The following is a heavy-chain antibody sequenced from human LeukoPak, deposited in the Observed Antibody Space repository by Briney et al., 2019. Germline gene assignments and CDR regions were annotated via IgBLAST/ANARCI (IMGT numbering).Heavy chain of an antibody. J-gene: IGHJ4*02. CDR2: IYPHDSDT. V-gene: IGHV5-51*01. CDR3: VRHPFDY. CDR1: GYTFTTNW. Sequence: GESLKIPCQGFGYTFTTNWIGWVRQMPGQGLEWMAIIYPHDSDTRYSPSFQGQVTISVDKSFNTAYLQWSRLKASDTAMYYCVRHPFDYWGQGTLVTVSS.